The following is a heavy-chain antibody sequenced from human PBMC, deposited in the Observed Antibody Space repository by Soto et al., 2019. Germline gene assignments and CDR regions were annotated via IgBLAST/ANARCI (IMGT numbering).Heavy chain of an antibody. Sequence: WASVKVSCKVSGYTLTELSMHWVRQAPGKGLEWMGGFDPEDGETIYAQKFQGRVTMTEDTSTDTAYMELSSLRSEDTAVYYCATDLEYSRWYHAFDIWGQGTMVTVSS. V-gene: IGHV1-24*01. D-gene: IGHD6-19*01. CDR3: ATDLEYSRWYHAFDI. CDR1: GYTLTELS. J-gene: IGHJ3*02. CDR2: FDPEDGET.